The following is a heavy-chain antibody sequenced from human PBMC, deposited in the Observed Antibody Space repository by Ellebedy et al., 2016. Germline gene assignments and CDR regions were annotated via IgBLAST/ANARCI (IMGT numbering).Heavy chain of an antibody. CDR1: GGTFNTYV. CDR3: AKTSGWGYGEN. J-gene: IGHJ4*02. Sequence: ASVKVSCXASGGTFNTYVISWVRQAPGQGLEWMGIINPSGGSTSYAQKFQGRVTMTRDTSTHTAYMDLRSLRSDDTAMYYCAKTSGWGYGENWGQGTLVTVSS. D-gene: IGHD3-10*01. V-gene: IGHV1-46*02. CDR2: INPSGGST.